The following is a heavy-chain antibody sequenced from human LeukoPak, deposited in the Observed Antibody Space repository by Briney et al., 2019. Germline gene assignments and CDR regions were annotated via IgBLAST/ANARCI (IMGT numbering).Heavy chain of an antibody. CDR3: ARGQAGDTTLLDY. V-gene: IGHV4-59*01. D-gene: IGHD1-26*01. CDR2: IHNSGST. Sequence: SETLSLTCTVSAGSISRDYWNWIRQPPGKGLEWIGYIHNSGSTNYNASLKSRVTISKDTSKNQVSLKLSSVTAADTGMYYCARGQAGDTTLLDYWVQGTLVTVSS. CDR1: AGSISRDY. J-gene: IGHJ4*02.